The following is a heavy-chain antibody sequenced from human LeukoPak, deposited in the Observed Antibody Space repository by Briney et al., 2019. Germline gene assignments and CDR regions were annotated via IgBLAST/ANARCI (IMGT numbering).Heavy chain of an antibody. J-gene: IGHJ4*02. CDR2: INSDGSST. V-gene: IGHV3-74*01. D-gene: IGHD4-17*01. CDR1: GFTFSSYW. CDR3: ARDRVPYGDYEFDY. Sequence: PGGSLRLSCAASGFTFSSYWMHWVRQAQGKWLVWVSRINSDGSSTSYADPVKGRFTISRDNAKNTLYLQMNRLRAEDTAVYYCARDRVPYGDYEFDYWGQGTLVTVSS.